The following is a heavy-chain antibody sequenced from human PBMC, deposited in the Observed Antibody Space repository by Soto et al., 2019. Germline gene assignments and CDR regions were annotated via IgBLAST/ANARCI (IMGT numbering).Heavy chain of an antibody. CDR1: GGTFSSYA. D-gene: IGHD3-22*01. CDR3: ARSVRPYYYDSSGYYYFDY. Sequence: QVQLVQSGAEVKKPGSSVKVSCKASGGTFSSYAISWVRQAPGQGLEWMGGIIPIFGTANYAQKFQGRVTNTADKSTSTAYMELSSLRSEDTAVYYCARSVRPYYYDSSGYYYFDYWGQGTLVTVSS. CDR2: IIPIFGTA. V-gene: IGHV1-69*06. J-gene: IGHJ4*02.